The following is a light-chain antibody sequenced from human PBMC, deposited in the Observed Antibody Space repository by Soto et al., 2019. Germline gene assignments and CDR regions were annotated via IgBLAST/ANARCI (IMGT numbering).Light chain of an antibody. Sequence: QSALTQPASVSGSPGQSITISCTGTDNDVGSYNFVSWYQQHPGKAPKLMMNEVSKRPSGVSDRFSGSKSGNXASLTISGLQPEDEADYYCCSYAGSVTWVFGGGTKVTVL. CDR2: EVS. CDR1: DNDVGSYNF. CDR3: CSYAGSVTWV. V-gene: IGLV2-23*02. J-gene: IGLJ3*02.